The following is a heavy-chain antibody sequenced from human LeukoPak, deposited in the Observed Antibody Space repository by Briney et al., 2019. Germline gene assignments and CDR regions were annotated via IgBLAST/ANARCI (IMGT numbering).Heavy chain of an antibody. Sequence: SETLSLTCTVSGGSISSSSYYWGWIRQPPGKGLEWIGSIYYSGSTYYNPSLKSRVTISVDTSKNQFSLKLSSVTAADTAVYYCARHLPTTVVTPSRFDPWGQGTLVTVSS. CDR2: IYYSGST. D-gene: IGHD4-23*01. V-gene: IGHV4-39*01. CDR3: ARHLPTTVVTPSRFDP. J-gene: IGHJ5*02. CDR1: GGSISSSSYY.